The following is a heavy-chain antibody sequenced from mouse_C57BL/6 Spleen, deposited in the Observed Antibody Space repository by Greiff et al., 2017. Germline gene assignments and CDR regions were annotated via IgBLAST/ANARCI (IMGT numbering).Heavy chain of an antibody. CDR2: ISSGGSYT. J-gene: IGHJ4*01. Sequence: EVKLQESGGDLVKPGGSLKLSCAASGFTFSSDGMSWVRQTPDKRLEWVATISSGGSYTYYPDSVKGRFTISRDNAKNTLYLQMSSLKSEDTAMYYCARQHEGYAMDYWGQGTSVTVSS. CDR1: GFTFSSDG. V-gene: IGHV5-6*01. CDR3: ARQHEGYAMDY.